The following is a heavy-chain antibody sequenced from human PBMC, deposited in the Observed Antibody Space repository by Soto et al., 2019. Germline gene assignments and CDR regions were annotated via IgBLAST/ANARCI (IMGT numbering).Heavy chain of an antibody. Sequence: GVSLRLSFSPSGFTFSSYALHWFRQAPGKGLEYVSSISTNGGSTHYADTVKGRFTISRDNSKNKHFLQMSSLRADDTAVYYCVKGEYYYDSSGYYPFDYWGQGT. CDR2: ISTNGGST. D-gene: IGHD3-22*01. CDR1: GFTFSSYA. J-gene: IGHJ4*02. CDR3: VKGEYYYDSSGYYPFDY. V-gene: IGHV3-64D*06.